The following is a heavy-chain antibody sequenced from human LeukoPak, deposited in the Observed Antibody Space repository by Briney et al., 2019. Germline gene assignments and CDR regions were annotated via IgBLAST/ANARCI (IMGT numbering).Heavy chain of an antibody. V-gene: IGHV3-48*03. CDR3: ARDGSAWFDY. Sequence: QPGGSLRLSCAASGFTFSSYEMNWVRQAPGKGPEWVSYIASSGSTIFYADSVKGRFTISRDNAKNSLFLQMNSLRAEDTAVYYCARDGSAWFDYWGQGTLVTVSS. J-gene: IGHJ5*01. CDR2: IASSGSTI. CDR1: GFTFSSYE. D-gene: IGHD6-19*01.